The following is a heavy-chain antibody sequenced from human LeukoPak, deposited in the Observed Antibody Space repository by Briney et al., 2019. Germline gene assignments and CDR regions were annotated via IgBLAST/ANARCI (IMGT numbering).Heavy chain of an antibody. J-gene: IGHJ4*02. V-gene: IGHV1-46*01. CDR1: GYTFTSYY. Sequence: ASVKVSCKASGYTFTSYYIHWVRQAPGQGLEWMGITNPAGGSTTYAQKFQGSRLTLTRDTSTSTVYMELSSLRSEDTAVYYCARGRGVHDSHTYDYFDYWGQGSLVTVSS. D-gene: IGHD3-22*01. CDR3: ARGRGVHDSHTYDYFDY. CDR2: TNPAGGST.